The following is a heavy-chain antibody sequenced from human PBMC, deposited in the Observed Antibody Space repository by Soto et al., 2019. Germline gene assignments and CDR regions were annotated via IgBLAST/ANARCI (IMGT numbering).Heavy chain of an antibody. V-gene: IGHV3-30*18. CDR1: GFTFSSYG. CDR3: AKDSSSWATLYYWFDP. Sequence: GGSLRLSCAASGFTFSSYGMHWVRQAPGKGLEWVAVISYDGSNKYYADSVKGRFTISRDNSKNTLYLQMNSLRAEDTAVYYCAKDSSSWATLYYWFDPWGQGTLVTVSS. D-gene: IGHD6-13*01. CDR2: ISYDGSNK. J-gene: IGHJ5*02.